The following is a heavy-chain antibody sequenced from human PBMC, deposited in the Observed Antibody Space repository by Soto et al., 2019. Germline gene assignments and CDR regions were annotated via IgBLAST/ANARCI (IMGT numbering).Heavy chain of an antibody. V-gene: IGHV4-59*01. Sequence: SETLSLTCTVSGGSITNYYWSWIRQPPGKGLEWIGYVYHSGTTNYNPSLQSRVTTSLDRSKNQFSLQVRSVTAADTAVYYCARAGFSYGHLLFWGQGIRVTVSS. J-gene: IGHJ4*02. D-gene: IGHD3-10*01. CDR3: ARAGFSYGHLLF. CDR1: GGSITNYY. CDR2: VYHSGTT.